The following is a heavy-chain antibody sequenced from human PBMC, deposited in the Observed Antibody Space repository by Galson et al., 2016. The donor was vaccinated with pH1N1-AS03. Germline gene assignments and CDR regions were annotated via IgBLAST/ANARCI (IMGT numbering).Heavy chain of an antibody. D-gene: IGHD3-3*01. CDR1: GYTFTTYG. Sequence: SVKVSCKASGYTFTTYGISWVRQAPGQGLEWMGWISAYYGDTHFAHKFQERVTLTRDTSTATAYMELRNLRSDYKAVYYCVRESEISGVVFFKYWGQGTLVTVSS. V-gene: IGHV1-18*01. CDR2: ISAYYGDT. CDR3: VRESEISGVVFFKY. J-gene: IGHJ4*02.